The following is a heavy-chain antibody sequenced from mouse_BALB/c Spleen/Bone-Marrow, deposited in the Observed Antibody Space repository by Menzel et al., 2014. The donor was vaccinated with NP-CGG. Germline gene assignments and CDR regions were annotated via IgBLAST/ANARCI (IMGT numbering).Heavy chain of an antibody. Sequence: EVKLQESGGGLVQPGGSRKLSCAASGFTFSSFAMHWVRQAPEKGLEWVAYISSGSSTIYYADTVMGRFTISRDNPKNTLFLQMTNLRSEDTAMYYCARSGSSSGYFDYWGQGTTLTVSS. D-gene: IGHD1-1*01. J-gene: IGHJ2*01. V-gene: IGHV5-17*02. CDR1: GFTFSSFA. CDR2: ISSGSSTI. CDR3: ARSGSSSGYFDY.